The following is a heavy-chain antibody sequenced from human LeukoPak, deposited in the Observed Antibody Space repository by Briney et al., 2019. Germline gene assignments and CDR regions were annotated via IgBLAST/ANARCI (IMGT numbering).Heavy chain of an antibody. J-gene: IGHJ6*03. V-gene: IGHV4-4*07. Sequence: PSETLSLTCTVSGGSLNEFYWAWIRQPAGRGLEWIGRIHSGGTTNYNPSLESRLIFPLDTSRNQFTLKLYSVTAADTAVYYCARDSPDGYTSGHYFYYLDVWGKGTTVTVSS. D-gene: IGHD5-18*01. CDR1: GGSLNEFY. CDR3: ARDSPDGYTSGHYFYYLDV. CDR2: IHSGGTT.